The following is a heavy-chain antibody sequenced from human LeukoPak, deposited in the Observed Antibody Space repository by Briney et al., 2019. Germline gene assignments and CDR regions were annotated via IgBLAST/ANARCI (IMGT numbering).Heavy chain of an antibody. CDR3: ARGQLGSGMDDP. J-gene: IGHJ5*02. Sequence: PSETLSLTCDVSGGSITQTNYWTWVRQPPGKGLEWIGEVNLQGSTNYNPSLMRRVAISVDTSKNQFSLNLSSVTAADTAVYYCARGQLGSGMDDPWGQGTLVTVSS. V-gene: IGHV4-4*02. CDR1: GGSITQTNY. CDR2: VNLQGST. D-gene: IGHD3-10*01.